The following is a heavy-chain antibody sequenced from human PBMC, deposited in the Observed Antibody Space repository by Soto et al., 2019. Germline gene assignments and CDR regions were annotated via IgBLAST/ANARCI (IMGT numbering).Heavy chain of an antibody. D-gene: IGHD2-8*01. J-gene: IGHJ4*02. CDR2: IIAVVGTT. Sequence: QVQLVQSGAEVKKPGSSVKVSCKASGDTFTTNSLNWVRQAPGQGLEWMGGIIAVVGTTKYAQKYQDRVTITGDKATNTAYMELSSLRSDDTAVYYCARGLLYAPTYFDYWGQGTPVTVSS. CDR1: GDTFTTNS. CDR3: ARGLLYAPTYFDY. V-gene: IGHV1-69*06.